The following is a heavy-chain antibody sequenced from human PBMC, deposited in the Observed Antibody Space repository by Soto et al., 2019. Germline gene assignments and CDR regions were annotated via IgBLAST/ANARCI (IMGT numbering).Heavy chain of an antibody. J-gene: IGHJ6*02. D-gene: IGHD1-20*01. Sequence: QVQLVESGGGVVQPGRSLRLSCAASGFTFSSYGMHWVRQAPGKGLEWVAVIWYDGSNKYYADSVKGRFTISRDNSKNTLYLQMNSLRAEDTAVYYCARDRREQQLVPGYNWNVYGMDVWGQGTTVTVSS. V-gene: IGHV3-33*01. CDR2: IWYDGSNK. CDR1: GFTFSSYG. CDR3: ARDRREQQLVPGYNWNVYGMDV.